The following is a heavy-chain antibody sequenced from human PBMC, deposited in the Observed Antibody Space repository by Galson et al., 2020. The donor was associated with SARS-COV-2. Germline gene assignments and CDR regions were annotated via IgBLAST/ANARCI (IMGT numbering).Heavy chain of an antibody. CDR2: SNPNSGNT. CDR1: GYTFSGHY. D-gene: IGHD3-10*01. Sequence: SVKVSCKSSGYTFSGHYMHGVRLAPGQGLEGMGRSNPNSGNTYVAQKFQGRVTMTTDTSLTTAYMELSRLTADDTAVYYCTRGSNSSPFYHSDPWGQGTLVTVSS. V-gene: IGHV1-2*06. CDR3: TRGSNSSPFYHSDP. J-gene: IGHJ5*02.